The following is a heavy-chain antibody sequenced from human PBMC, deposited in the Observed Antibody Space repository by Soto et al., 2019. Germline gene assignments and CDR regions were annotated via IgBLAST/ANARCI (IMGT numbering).Heavy chain of an antibody. Sequence: GASVKVSCKASGYTFTSYGISWVRQAPGQGLEWMGWISAYNGNTNYAQKLQGRVTMTTDTSTSTAYMELRSLRSDDTAVYYCARDPLTPYHLGAFDIWGQGTMVTVS. CDR1: GYTFTSYG. D-gene: IGHD2-2*01. J-gene: IGHJ3*02. CDR2: ISAYNGNT. V-gene: IGHV1-18*01. CDR3: ARDPLTPYHLGAFDI.